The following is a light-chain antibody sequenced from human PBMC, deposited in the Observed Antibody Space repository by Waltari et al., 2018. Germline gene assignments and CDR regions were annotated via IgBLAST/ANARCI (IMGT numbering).Light chain of an antibody. CDR2: KVS. CDR3: MQGTHWPYT. CDR1: HSLVHSDGNTY. Sequence: DVVPPPSPLPLPATPGPSAPISCTSSHSLVHSDGNTYLNWYHQRPGQSPRRLIYKVSTRDSGVPARFSGSGSGTYFTLKISRVEAEDVGIYYCMQGTHWPYTFGQGTKLEI. J-gene: IGKJ2*01. V-gene: IGKV2-30*02.